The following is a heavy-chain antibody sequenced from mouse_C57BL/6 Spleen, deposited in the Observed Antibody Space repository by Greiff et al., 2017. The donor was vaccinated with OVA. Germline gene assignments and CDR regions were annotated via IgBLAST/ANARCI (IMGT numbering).Heavy chain of an antibody. Sequence: VQLQQSGAELVRPGASVKLSCTASGFNIKDYYMHWVKQRPEQGLEWIGRIDPEDGDTEYAPKFQGKATMTADTSSNTAYLQLSSLTSEDTAVYYCTTSWVTTDGGYFDVWGTGTTVTVSS. D-gene: IGHD1-1*01. J-gene: IGHJ1*03. V-gene: IGHV14-1*01. CDR1: GFNIKDYY. CDR3: TTSWVTTDGGYFDV. CDR2: IDPEDGDT.